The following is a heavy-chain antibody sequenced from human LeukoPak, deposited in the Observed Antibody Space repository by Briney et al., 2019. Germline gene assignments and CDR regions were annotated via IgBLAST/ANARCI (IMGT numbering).Heavy chain of an antibody. J-gene: IGHJ4*02. CDR2: INQDGSEK. V-gene: IGHV3-7*01. CDR3: AKVGSSIDFDY. CDR1: GFTFSRSW. Sequence: PGESLRLSCAASGFTFSRSWVTWVRQAPGKGLEWVASINQDGSEKYYVDSVKGRFTISGDNAKNSLSLQMNSLGAEDTAVYYCAKVGSSIDFDYWGQGTLVTVSS. D-gene: IGHD2-2*01.